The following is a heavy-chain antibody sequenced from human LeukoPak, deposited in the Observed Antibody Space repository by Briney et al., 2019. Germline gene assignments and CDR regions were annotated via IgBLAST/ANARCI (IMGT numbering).Heavy chain of an antibody. CDR3: ARVEVRGVLIADFDY. D-gene: IGHD3-10*01. Sequence: GASVKVSCKVSGYTFTGYYMHWVRQAPGQGLEWMGWINPNSGGTNYAQKFQGRVTMTRDTPISTAYMELSRVTSDDTAVYYCARVEVRGVLIADFDYWGQGTLVTVSS. CDR2: INPNSGGT. J-gene: IGHJ4*02. V-gene: IGHV1-2*02. CDR1: GYTFTGYY.